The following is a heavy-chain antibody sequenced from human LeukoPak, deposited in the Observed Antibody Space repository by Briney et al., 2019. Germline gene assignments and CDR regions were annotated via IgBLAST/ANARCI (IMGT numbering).Heavy chain of an antibody. V-gene: IGHV1-2*02. CDR1: GYTFSNYY. CDR3: ARSGWVGVAGAIDI. Sequence: GASVKVSCKASGYTFSNYYAYWVRQAPGQGLEWMGWINPNSGGTNYAQKFQGRVTMTRGTSISTAYMELRRLRSDDTAVHYCARSGWVGVAGAIDIWGQGTMVTVSS. J-gene: IGHJ3*02. D-gene: IGHD6-19*01. CDR2: INPNSGGT.